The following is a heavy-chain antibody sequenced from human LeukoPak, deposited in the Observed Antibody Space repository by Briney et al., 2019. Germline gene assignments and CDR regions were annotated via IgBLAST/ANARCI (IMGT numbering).Heavy chain of an antibody. CDR2: INPNSGDT. Sequence: ASVKVSCKASGYTFTGYYLHWVRQASGQGLEWMGWINPNSGDTNYAQKFQGRVTMTRDTSLTTAYMELSRLRSDDTAVYYCARGPRITLVRGGQWYYYMDVWGKGTTVTISS. V-gene: IGHV1-2*02. CDR1: GYTFTGYY. CDR3: ARGPRITLVRGGQWYYYMDV. D-gene: IGHD3-10*01. J-gene: IGHJ6*03.